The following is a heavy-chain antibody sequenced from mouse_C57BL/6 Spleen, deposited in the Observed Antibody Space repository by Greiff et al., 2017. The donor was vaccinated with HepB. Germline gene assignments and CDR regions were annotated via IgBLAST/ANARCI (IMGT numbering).Heavy chain of an antibody. Sequence: VQLQQSGPGLVQPSQSLSITCTVSGFSLTSYGVHWVRQSPGKGLEWLGVIWRGGSTDYNAAFMSRLSITKDNSKSQVFVKMNSLQADYTAIYYCAKTNYSLWYFDVWGTGTTVTVSS. CDR2: IWRGGST. CDR1: GFSLTSYG. V-gene: IGHV2-5*01. CDR3: AKTNYSLWYFDV. J-gene: IGHJ1*03. D-gene: IGHD1-1*02.